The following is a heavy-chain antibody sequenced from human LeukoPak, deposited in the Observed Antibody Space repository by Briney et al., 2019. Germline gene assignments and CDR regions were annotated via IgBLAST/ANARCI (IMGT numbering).Heavy chain of an antibody. V-gene: IGHV3-21*01. CDR1: GFTFSSYS. CDR3: AARGGLGLRGPFDY. Sequence: GGSLRLSCAASGFTFSSYSMNWVRQAPGKGLEWVSSISSSSSYIYYADSVKGRFTISRDNAKNSLYLQMNSLRAEDTAVYYCAARGGLGLRGPFDYWGQGTLVTVSS. J-gene: IGHJ4*02. D-gene: IGHD5-18*01. CDR2: ISSSSSYI.